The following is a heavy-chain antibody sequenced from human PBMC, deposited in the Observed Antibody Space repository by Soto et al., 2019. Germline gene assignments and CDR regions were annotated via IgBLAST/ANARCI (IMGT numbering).Heavy chain of an antibody. D-gene: IGHD3-16*01. J-gene: IGHJ4*02. Sequence: EVQLVESGGGLAQSGGSLRLSCAASGFMFNDYEMHWVRQAPGQGLEWVSYISEGGTTTHYTDAVKGRFTISRDNAKESLYLKMNSLTPEDTSTYVCVSDARGGGLLLLDFWGQGVVVSVSS. CDR3: VSDARGGGLLLLDF. V-gene: IGHV3-48*03. CDR1: GFMFNDYE. CDR2: ISEGGTTT.